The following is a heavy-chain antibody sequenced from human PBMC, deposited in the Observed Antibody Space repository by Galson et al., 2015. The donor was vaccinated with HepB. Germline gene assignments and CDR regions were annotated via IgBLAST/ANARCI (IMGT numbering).Heavy chain of an antibody. CDR2: ISSSSGSK. V-gene: IGHV3-48*01. Sequence: SLRLSCAASGFTFSGYSMNWVRQTPGKGLEWVSYISSSSGSKYYAESVKGRFTISRDNAKNSLYLQMNSLRAEDTAVYYCARDFRGADYWGQGTLVTVSS. J-gene: IGHJ4*02. CDR1: GFTFSGYS. CDR3: ARDFRGADY.